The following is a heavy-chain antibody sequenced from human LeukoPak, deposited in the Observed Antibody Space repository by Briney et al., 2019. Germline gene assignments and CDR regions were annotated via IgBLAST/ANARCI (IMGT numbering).Heavy chain of an antibody. CDR2: IYTSGST. CDR1: GGSISSYY. D-gene: IGHD3-22*01. CDR3: ARHDSSGYYPFFDY. J-gene: IGHJ4*02. V-gene: IGHV4-4*09. Sequence: SETLSLTCTVSGGSISSYYWSWIRQPPGKGLEWIGYIYTSGSTNYNPSLKSRVTISVDTSKNQFSLKLSSVTAADTAVYYFARHDSSGYYPFFDYWGQGTLVTVSS.